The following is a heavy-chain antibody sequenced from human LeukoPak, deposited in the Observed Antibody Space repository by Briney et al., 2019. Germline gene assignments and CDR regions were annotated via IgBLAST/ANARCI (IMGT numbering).Heavy chain of an antibody. D-gene: IGHD6-19*01. CDR2: VNPIGVST. CDR1: VYTFTSYY. CDR3: ARGFYSSGGYGYFQH. Sequence: GASVKVSCKASVYTFTSYYMHWVGQAPGQGLEWIGVVNPIGVSTSYAQKFQGKVTMTRDTSTSTAPPVLSRARCEHTAPCYSARGFYSSGGYGYFQHWGQGTLVTVSS. J-gene: IGHJ1*01. V-gene: IGHV1-46*01.